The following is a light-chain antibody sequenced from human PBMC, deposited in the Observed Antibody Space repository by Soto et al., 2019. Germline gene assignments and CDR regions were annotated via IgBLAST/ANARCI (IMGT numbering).Light chain of an antibody. CDR1: QGVGNS. Sequence: DIQMTQSPSSLSASAGDRVTITCRASQGVGNSLDCYQQKPGKAPKRLIYEISSLQTGVPSRFSGTGSGTEFTLTISGLQPEDFATYYCLQHTSYPLTFGPGTKVDIK. CDR3: LQHTSYPLT. CDR2: EIS. V-gene: IGKV1-17*01. J-gene: IGKJ3*01.